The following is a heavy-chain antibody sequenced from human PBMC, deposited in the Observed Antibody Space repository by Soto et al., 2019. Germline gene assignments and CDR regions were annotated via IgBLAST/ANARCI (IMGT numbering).Heavy chain of an antibody. J-gene: IGHJ4*02. CDR3: GRGRSGQIVIFY. CDR1: GYTFSGHY. V-gene: IGHV1-2*02. D-gene: IGHD1-26*01. Sequence: ASVKVSCKTSGYTFSGHYIHWVRQAPQQGPEWMGEIGPESGATRYAEKFRGRVTMTMDTSITTVYMELRNLSPDDTAVYYCGRGRSGQIVIFYWGQGTPVTVS. CDR2: IGPESGAT.